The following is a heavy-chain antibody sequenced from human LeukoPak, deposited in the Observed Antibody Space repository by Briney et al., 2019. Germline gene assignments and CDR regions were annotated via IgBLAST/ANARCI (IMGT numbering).Heavy chain of an antibody. V-gene: IGHV3-23*01. J-gene: IGHJ4*02. CDR1: GFTFSTYG. CDR2: ISGSGGST. D-gene: IGHD3-16*02. CDR3: AKDPSGITFVGVIDSGY. Sequence: PGGSLRLSCAASGFTFSTYGMHWVRQAPGKGLEWVSAISGSGGSTYYADSVKGRFTISRDNSKNTLYLQMNSLRAEDTAVYYCAKDPSGITFVGVIDSGYWGQGTLVTVSS.